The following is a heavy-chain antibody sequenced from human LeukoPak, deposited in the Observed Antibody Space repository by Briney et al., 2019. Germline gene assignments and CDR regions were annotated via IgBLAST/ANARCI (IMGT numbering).Heavy chain of an antibody. V-gene: IGHV3-11*04. CDR1: GFTFSDYY. CDR3: ARALDYYYYMDV. CDR2: ISSSGSTI. J-gene: IGHJ6*03. Sequence: GPLRLSCAASGFTFSDYYMSWIRQVPGKGLEWVSYISSSGSTIYYADSVKGRFTISRDNAKNSLYLQMNSLRAEDTAVYYCARALDYYYYMDVWGKGTRSPSP.